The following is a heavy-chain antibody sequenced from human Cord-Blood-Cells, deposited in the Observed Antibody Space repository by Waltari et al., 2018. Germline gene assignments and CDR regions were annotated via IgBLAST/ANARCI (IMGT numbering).Heavy chain of an antibody. CDR2: IIPIFGTA. CDR1: GGTFSSYA. J-gene: IGHJ6*02. D-gene: IGHD2-21*01. CDR3: ARDYCGGDCYYYYYYGMDV. V-gene: IGHV1-69*06. Sequence: QVQLVQSGAEVKKPGSSVQVSCKASGGTFSSYAISWVRQAPGPGLEWMGGIIPIFGTANYAQKFQGRVTITADKSTSTAYMELSSLRSEDTAVYYCARDYCGGDCYYYYYYGMDVWGQGTTVTVSS.